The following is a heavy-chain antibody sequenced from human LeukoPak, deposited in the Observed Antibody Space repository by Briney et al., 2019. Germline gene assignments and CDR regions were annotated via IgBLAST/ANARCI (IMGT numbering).Heavy chain of an antibody. Sequence: GSLRLSCAASGFTFSSYGMHWVRQAAGKGLESVAVISFHGSNKYYTESVKGRFTISRDNSKNTLYLQMNSLRAEDTAVYYCAKDWEVASAGHYFDYWGQGTLVTVSS. D-gene: IGHD6-13*01. CDR2: ISFHGSNK. CDR1: GFTFSSYG. CDR3: AKDWEVASAGHYFDY. V-gene: IGHV3-30*18. J-gene: IGHJ4*02.